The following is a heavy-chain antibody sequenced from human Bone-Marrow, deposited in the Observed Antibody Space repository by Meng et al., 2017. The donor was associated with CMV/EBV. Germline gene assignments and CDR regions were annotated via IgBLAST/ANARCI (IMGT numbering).Heavy chain of an antibody. CDR2: ISRSGSTI. Sequence: GESLKISCAASGFTFSDYYMSWIRQAPGKGLEWVSYISRSGSTIYYADSVKGRFTISRDNAKNSLYLQMNSLRAEDTAVYYCARFGLLVFYDILTGYSYGMDVWGQGTTVTVSS. D-gene: IGHD3-9*01. J-gene: IGHJ6*02. V-gene: IGHV3-11*04. CDR3: ARFGLLVFYDILTGYSYGMDV. CDR1: GFTFSDYY.